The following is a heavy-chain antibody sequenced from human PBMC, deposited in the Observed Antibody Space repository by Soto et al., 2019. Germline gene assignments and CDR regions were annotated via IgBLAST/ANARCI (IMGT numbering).Heavy chain of an antibody. D-gene: IGHD3-3*01. V-gene: IGHV3-30-3*01. Sequence: QVQLVESGGGVVQPGRSLRLSCAASGFTFSSYAMHWVRQAPGKGLEWVAVISYDGSNKYYADSVKGRFTISRDNSKNTLYLQMNSLRAEDTAVYYCARSEPGEWLQADWGQGTLVTVSS. CDR1: GFTFSSYA. CDR3: ARSEPGEWLQAD. CDR2: ISYDGSNK. J-gene: IGHJ4*02.